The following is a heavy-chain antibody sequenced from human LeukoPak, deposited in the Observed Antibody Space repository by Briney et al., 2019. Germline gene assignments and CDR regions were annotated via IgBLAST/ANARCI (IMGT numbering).Heavy chain of an antibody. Sequence: PSETLSLTCTVSGGSISSHYWSWIRQPAGKRLEWIGRIWATGSTVDNPSFRSRLTLSIDRSKSQLSLKLTSMTAADSAVYYCARVRAYSDFVGNFELWVRGIPVTVSS. D-gene: IGHD4-11*01. CDR3: ARVRAYSDFVGNFEL. V-gene: IGHV4-4*07. J-gene: IGHJ2*01. CDR2: IWATGST. CDR1: GGSISSHY.